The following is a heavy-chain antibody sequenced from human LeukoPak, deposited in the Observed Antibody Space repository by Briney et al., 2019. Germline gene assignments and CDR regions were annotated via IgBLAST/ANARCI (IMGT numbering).Heavy chain of an antibody. CDR1: GGSISSYY. D-gene: IGHD3-3*01. V-gene: IGHV4-4*09. CDR2: IYTSGST. CDR3: ARHQTYHDFWSGYYTGWFDP. Sequence: SETLSPTCTVSGGSISSYYWSWIRQPPGKGLEWIGYIYTSGSTNYNPSLKSRVTISVDTSKNQFSLKLSSVTAADTAVYYCARHQTYHDFWSGYYTGWFDPWGQGTLVTVSS. J-gene: IGHJ5*02.